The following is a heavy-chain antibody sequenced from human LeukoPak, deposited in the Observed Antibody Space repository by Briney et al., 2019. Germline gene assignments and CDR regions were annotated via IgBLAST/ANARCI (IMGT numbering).Heavy chain of an antibody. D-gene: IGHD1-26*01. V-gene: IGHV3-7*03. Sequence: PGGSLRLSCAASGFTFSSSWMSWVRQAPGKGLEWVANIKPDGSEKYYVDSVKGRFTISRDNSKNTLYLQMNSLRAEDTAVYYCARGSGSYLGPGYFPYFDYWGQGTLVTVSS. CDR1: GFTFSSSW. CDR2: IKPDGSEK. CDR3: ARGSGSYLGPGYFPYFDY. J-gene: IGHJ4*02.